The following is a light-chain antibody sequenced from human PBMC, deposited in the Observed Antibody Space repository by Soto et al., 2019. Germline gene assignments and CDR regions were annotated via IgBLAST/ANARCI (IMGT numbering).Light chain of an antibody. J-gene: IGLJ1*01. CDR2: SNN. V-gene: IGLV1-44*01. CDR3: AAWDDSLNGYV. Sequence: QPVLTQPPSASGTPGQRVTIYCSGSSSNIGSNTVNWYQQLPGTAPKLLIYSNNQRPSGVPDRFSGSKSGTSASLAISGLQSDDEADYYCAAWDDSLNGYVFGTGTKLTVL. CDR1: SSNIGSNT.